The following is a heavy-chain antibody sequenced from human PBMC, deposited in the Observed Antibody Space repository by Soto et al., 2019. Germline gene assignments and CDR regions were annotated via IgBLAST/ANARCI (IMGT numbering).Heavy chain of an antibody. V-gene: IGHV4-59*08. Sequence: PSETLSLTCTVSGGSISSYYWSWIRQPPGKGLEWIGYIYYSGSTNYNPSLKSRVTISVDTSKNQFSLKLSSVTAADTAVYYCARVADCSGGRCYFSVDYWGQGTLVTVSS. CDR3: ARVADCSGGRCYFSVDY. D-gene: IGHD2-15*01. CDR2: IYYSGST. J-gene: IGHJ4*02. CDR1: GGSISSYY.